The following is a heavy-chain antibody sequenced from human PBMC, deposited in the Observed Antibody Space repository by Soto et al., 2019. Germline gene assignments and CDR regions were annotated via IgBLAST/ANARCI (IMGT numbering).Heavy chain of an antibody. Sequence: SETLSLTCTVSGGSISSYYWSWIRQPPGKGLEWIGYIYYSGSTNYNPSLKSRVTISVDTSKNQFSLKLSSVTAADTAVYYCARGLGGSYSSSWYGYFQHWGQCTLVTVSS. CDR3: ARGLGGSYSSSWYGYFQH. CDR2: IYYSGST. CDR1: GGSISSYY. D-gene: IGHD6-13*01. V-gene: IGHV4-59*01. J-gene: IGHJ1*01.